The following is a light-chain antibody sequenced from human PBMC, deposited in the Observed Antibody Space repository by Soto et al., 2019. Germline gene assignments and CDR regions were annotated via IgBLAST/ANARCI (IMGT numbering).Light chain of an antibody. J-gene: IGKJ1*01. CDR1: PTVSSF. V-gene: IGKV3-15*01. CDR3: QQYSNSPSWT. CDR2: GAS. Sequence: EKVMTQSPATRCMSPGERASLSCRASPTVSSFLAWYQQKPGQAPRLLIYGASTRATGIPARFSGSGSGTEFTLTIISLQSEDFAVYYCQQYSNSPSWTFGQETKVAIK.